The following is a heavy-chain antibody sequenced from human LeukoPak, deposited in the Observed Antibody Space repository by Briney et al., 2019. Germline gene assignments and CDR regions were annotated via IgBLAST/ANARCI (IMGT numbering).Heavy chain of an antibody. J-gene: IGHJ3*02. CDR1: GYTFSDYY. CDR3: ARGRDASGNHPDASDI. D-gene: IGHD1-14*01. V-gene: IGHV1-2*06. CDR2: INPNTGGS. Sequence: ASVKVSCKASGYTFSDYYVHWVRQAPGQGLEWMGRINPNTGGSDSAQRFQGRVAMTRDTSITTVYMELSSLRSDDTAVYYCARGRDASGNHPDASDIWGHGTMVTVSS.